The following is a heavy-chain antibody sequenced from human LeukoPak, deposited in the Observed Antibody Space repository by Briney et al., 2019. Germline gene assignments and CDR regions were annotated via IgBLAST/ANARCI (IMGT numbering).Heavy chain of an antibody. CDR2: ISASNGNT. J-gene: IGHJ4*02. Sequence: ASVRVSCKASGYTFTRYGISWVRQAPGQGLQWLGWISASNGNTNYAQKLQGRVTMTTDTSTSTAYMELRSLRSDDTAVYYCARDSGIIPFDYWGQGTLVTVSS. V-gene: IGHV1-18*01. CDR3: ARDSGIIPFDY. CDR1: GYTFTRYG. D-gene: IGHD1-14*01.